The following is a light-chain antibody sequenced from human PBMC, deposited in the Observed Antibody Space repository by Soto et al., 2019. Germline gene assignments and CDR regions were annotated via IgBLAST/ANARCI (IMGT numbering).Light chain of an antibody. Sequence: QSVLTQPPSVSAAPGQKVTISCSGSSSNIGNNYISWYQQLPGTAPKLLIYDNYKRPSVIPDRFSGSKSGTSATLGITGLQTGDEADYYCGTWDSSLSAVVFGGGTKVTVL. V-gene: IGLV1-51*01. CDR3: GTWDSSLSAVV. J-gene: IGLJ2*01. CDR2: DNY. CDR1: SSNIGNNY.